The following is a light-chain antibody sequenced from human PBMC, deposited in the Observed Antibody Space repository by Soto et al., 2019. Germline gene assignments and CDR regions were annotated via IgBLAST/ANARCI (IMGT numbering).Light chain of an antibody. CDR2: DAS. CDR3: QQYHNWPIT. Sequence: EIVLTQSPANLSVSPGASATLSWGASQSVSSNLAWPQQKPGQDTRILMYDASTRDTGISDRFSGRGSGTEVTRTISSLQSEDFAVYYCQQYHNWPITFGQGTRLEIK. J-gene: IGKJ5*01. V-gene: IGKV3-15*01. CDR1: QSVSSN.